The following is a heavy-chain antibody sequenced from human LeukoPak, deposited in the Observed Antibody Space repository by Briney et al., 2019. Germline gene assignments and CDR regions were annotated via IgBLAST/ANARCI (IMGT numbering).Heavy chain of an antibody. CDR2: ISSSGSGSTK. J-gene: IGHJ4*02. D-gene: IGHD6-19*01. V-gene: IGHV3-48*03. CDR1: GFTFSSYD. CDR3: ARDREFSSGWYFDN. Sequence: PGGSLRLSCAASGFTFSSYDMNWVRQAPGKGLEWVSYISSSGSGSTKFYADSVKGRFTISRDNGENSLYLQMSSLRVEDTAVYYCARDREFSSGWYFDNWGQGTLVTVSS.